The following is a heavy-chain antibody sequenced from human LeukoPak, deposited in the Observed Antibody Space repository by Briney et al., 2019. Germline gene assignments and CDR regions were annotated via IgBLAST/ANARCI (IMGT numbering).Heavy chain of an antibody. CDR3: ARDRGDILTGHDAFDI. Sequence: ASVKVSCKASGYTFTGYYMHWVRQAPGQGLEWMGWINPNSGGTNYAQKFQGRVTMTRDTSISTAYMELSRLRSGDTAVYYCARDRGDILTGHDAFDIWGQGTMVTVSS. V-gene: IGHV1-2*02. CDR2: INPNSGGT. CDR1: GYTFTGYY. J-gene: IGHJ3*02. D-gene: IGHD3-9*01.